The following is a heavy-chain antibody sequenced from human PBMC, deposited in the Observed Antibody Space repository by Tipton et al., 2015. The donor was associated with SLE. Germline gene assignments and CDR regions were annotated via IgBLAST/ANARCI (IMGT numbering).Heavy chain of an antibody. V-gene: IGHV3-30*02. D-gene: IGHD5-12*01. CDR3: ARGSGYSGYDWGYFDY. CDR2: IRYDGSNK. J-gene: IGHJ4*02. CDR1: GFTFSSSG. Sequence: SLRLSCAASGFTFSSSGMHWVRQAPGKGLEWVACIRYDGSNKYYADSVKGRFTISRDNSKNTLYLQMNSLRAEDTAVYYCARGSGYSGYDWGYFDYWGQGTLVTVSS.